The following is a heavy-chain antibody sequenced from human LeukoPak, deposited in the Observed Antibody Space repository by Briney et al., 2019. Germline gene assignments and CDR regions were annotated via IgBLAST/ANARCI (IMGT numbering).Heavy chain of an antibody. CDR1: GFTFSSYG. J-gene: IGHJ4*02. V-gene: IGHV3-30*02. CDR3: AKDRVIAAAGMGY. CDR2: IRYDGSNK. D-gene: IGHD6-13*01. Sequence: GGSLRLSCAASGFTFSSYGMHWVRQAPGKGLEWVAFIRYDGSNKYYADSVKGRFTISRDNSKNTLYLQMNSLRAEDTAVYYCAKDRVIAAAGMGYWGQGTLVTVSS.